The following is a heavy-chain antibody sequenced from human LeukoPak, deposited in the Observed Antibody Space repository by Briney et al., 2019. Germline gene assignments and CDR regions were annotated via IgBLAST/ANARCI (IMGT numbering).Heavy chain of an antibody. J-gene: IGHJ4*02. V-gene: IGHV3-21*01. D-gene: IGHD4-17*01. Sequence: TGGSLRLSCAASGFTFSSYSMNWVRQAPGKGLEWVSSISSTGSYIYYADSVKGRFIVSRDNAKNSLYLQMNSLRGEDTAVYYCAREPVTGNVYWGQGTLVTVSS. CDR2: ISSTGSYI. CDR3: AREPVTGNVY. CDR1: GFTFSSYS.